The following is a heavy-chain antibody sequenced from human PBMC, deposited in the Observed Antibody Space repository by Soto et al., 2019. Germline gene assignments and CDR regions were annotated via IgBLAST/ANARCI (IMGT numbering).Heavy chain of an antibody. CDR3: AHTYYDFWSGYYADNWFDP. J-gene: IGHJ5*02. D-gene: IGHD3-3*01. CDR2: IYWDDDN. V-gene: IGHV2-5*02. CDR1: GFALSTSGVG. Sequence: QITLKESGPPLVKPTQTLTLTCTFSGFALSTSGVGVGWIRQPPGKAVEWLALIYWDDDNGYSPSLKSRLTITKDTSKYQVVLTMTNMDPVHTATYYCAHTYYDFWSGYYADNWFDPWGQGTLVTVSS.